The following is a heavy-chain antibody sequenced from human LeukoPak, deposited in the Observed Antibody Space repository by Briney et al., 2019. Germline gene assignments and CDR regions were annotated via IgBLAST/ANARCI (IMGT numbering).Heavy chain of an antibody. CDR3: ARGQMWLPEES. D-gene: IGHD5-18*01. CDR1: GFTFSSYA. V-gene: IGHV3-30-3*01. CDR2: ISYDGSNK. J-gene: IGHJ4*02. Sequence: GGSLRLSCAASGFTFSSYAMHWVRQAPGKGLEWVAVISYDGSNKYYADSVKGRFTISRDNSKNTLYLQMNSLKAEDTAVYYCARGQMWLPEESWGQGTLVTVSS.